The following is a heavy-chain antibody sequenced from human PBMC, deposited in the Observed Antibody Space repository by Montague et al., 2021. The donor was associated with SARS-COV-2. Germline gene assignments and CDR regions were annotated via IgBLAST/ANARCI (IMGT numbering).Heavy chain of an antibody. CDR1: GGSISNYY. D-gene: IGHD6-19*01. V-gene: IGHV4-4*07. CDR3: ARESGYGSGWRDYYGMDV. CDR2: LYTSGST. Sequence: SETLSLTCTVSGGSISNYYWTWIRQPAGKGLEWIGRLYTSGSTTYNPPLKSRVTMSVDTSKNQFSLNVTSVTAADTAMYYCARESGYGSGWRDYYGMDVWGQGTTVTVSS. J-gene: IGHJ6*02.